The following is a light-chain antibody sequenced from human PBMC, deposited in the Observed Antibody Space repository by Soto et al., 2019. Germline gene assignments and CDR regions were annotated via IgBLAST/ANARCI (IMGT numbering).Light chain of an antibody. CDR1: QSISTW. V-gene: IGKV1-5*01. Sequence: DIQMTQSPSTLSASVGDRVTITCRASQSISTWLAWYQQKPGKAPKLLIYDASSLESGVPSRFSGSVSGTEFTLTISSLQPDDFATYYCQQSKSYSTFGQGTKVEIK. J-gene: IGKJ1*01. CDR2: DAS. CDR3: QQSKSYST.